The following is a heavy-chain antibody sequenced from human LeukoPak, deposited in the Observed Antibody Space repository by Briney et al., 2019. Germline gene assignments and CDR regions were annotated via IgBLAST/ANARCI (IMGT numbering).Heavy chain of an antibody. V-gene: IGHV4-30-4*02. CDR2: IYYSGST. CDR3: ARLIVGASDYFDY. CDR1: GGSLSSGDYY. J-gene: IGHJ4*02. Sequence: SETLSLTCTVSGGSLSSGDYYWSWIRQPPGKGLEWIGYIYYSGSTYYNPSLKSRVTISVDTSKNQFSLKPSSVTAADTAVYYCARLIVGASDYFDYWGQGTLVTVSS. D-gene: IGHD1-26*01.